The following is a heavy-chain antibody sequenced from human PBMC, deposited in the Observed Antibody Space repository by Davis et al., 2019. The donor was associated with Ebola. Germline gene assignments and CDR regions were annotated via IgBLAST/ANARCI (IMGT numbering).Heavy chain of an antibody. D-gene: IGHD5-12*01. CDR3: ARPPIYGGDDLDFDN. V-gene: IGHV5-51*01. Sequence: KVSCKGSGYTFSTYWIGWVRQMPGKGLEWVAIIDPGDSDARYNPSFQGQVTISADESITTAYLQWSSLKASDTAIYYCARPPIYGGDDLDFDNWGQGTLVTVSS. J-gene: IGHJ4*02. CDR1: GYTFSTYW. CDR2: IDPGDSDA.